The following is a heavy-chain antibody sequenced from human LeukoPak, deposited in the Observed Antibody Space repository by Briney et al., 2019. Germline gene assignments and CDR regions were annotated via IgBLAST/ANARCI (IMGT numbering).Heavy chain of an antibody. Sequence: SETLSLTCAVYGGSFSGYYWSWIRQPPGKGLEWIGEINHSGSTNYNPSLKSRVTTSVDTSKNQFSLKLSSVTAADTAVYYCARVIPAGISDYWGQGTLVTVSS. CDR1: GGSFSGYY. CDR2: INHSGST. J-gene: IGHJ4*02. CDR3: ARVIPAGISDY. V-gene: IGHV4-34*01. D-gene: IGHD6-13*01.